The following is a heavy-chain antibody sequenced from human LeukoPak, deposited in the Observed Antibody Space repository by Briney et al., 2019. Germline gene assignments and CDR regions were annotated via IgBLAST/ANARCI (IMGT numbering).Heavy chain of an antibody. D-gene: IGHD6-13*01. CDR3: AKRQHSSSGQFDY. CDR1: GFTFSSYA. J-gene: IGHJ4*02. CDR2: ISGSGGST. V-gene: IGHV3-23*01. Sequence: PGGSLSLSCAASGFTFSSYAMSWVRQAPGKGLEWVSAISGSGGSTYYADSVKGRFTISRDNSKNTLYLQMNSLRAEDTAVYYCAKRQHSSSGQFDYWGQGTLVTVSS.